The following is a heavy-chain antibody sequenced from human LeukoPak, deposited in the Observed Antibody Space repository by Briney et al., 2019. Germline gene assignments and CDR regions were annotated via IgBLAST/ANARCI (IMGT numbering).Heavy chain of an antibody. Sequence: ASVKVSCKASGYTFTGYYMHWVRQAPGQGLEWMGWINPNSGGTNYAQKFQGRVTMTRGTSFSTAYMELSRLRSDDTAVYYCARDIIYCGGDCNSGSHYYFYYGMDVWGQGTTVTVSS. CDR2: INPNSGGT. V-gene: IGHV1-2*02. J-gene: IGHJ6*02. CDR3: ARDIIYCGGDCNSGSHYYFYYGMDV. D-gene: IGHD2-21*02. CDR1: GYTFTGYY.